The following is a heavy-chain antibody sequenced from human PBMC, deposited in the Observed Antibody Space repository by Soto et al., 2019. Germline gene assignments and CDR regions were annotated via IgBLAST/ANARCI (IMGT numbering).Heavy chain of an antibody. Sequence: ASVKVSCKASGGTFSSYAIRWVRQAPGQGLEWMGGIIPIFGTANYAQKFQGRVTITADESTSTAYMELSSLRSEDTAVYYCARVGDRHPSRGYYYYGMDVWGQGTTVTVSS. V-gene: IGHV1-69*13. CDR3: ARVGDRHPSRGYYYYGMDV. CDR2: IIPIFGTA. J-gene: IGHJ6*02. CDR1: GGTFSSYA. D-gene: IGHD2-8*01.